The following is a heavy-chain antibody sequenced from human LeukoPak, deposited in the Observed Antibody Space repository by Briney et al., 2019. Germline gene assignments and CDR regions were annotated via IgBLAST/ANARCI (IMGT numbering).Heavy chain of an antibody. Sequence: SSETLSLTCTVSGGSISTSSYYWGWIRQPPGKGLEWIGSFYYSGSTYYNPSLKSRVTISVDTSKKHFSLKLSSVTAADTAVYYCARKSSSGWYGDAFDIRGQGTMVTVSS. J-gene: IGHJ3*02. CDR3: ARKSSSGWYGDAFDI. CDR2: FYYSGST. CDR1: GGSISTSSYY. V-gene: IGHV4-39*02. D-gene: IGHD6-19*01.